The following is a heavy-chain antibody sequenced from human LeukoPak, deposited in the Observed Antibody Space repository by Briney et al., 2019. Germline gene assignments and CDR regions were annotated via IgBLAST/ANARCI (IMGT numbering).Heavy chain of an antibody. Sequence: GGSLRLSCAASGCTFDDYGMSWVRQAPGKGLEWVSGINWNGGSTGYADSVKGRFTISRDNAKNSLYLQMNSLRAEDTALYYCARDERRYYDILTGYFSSFLIDYWGQGTLVTVSS. D-gene: IGHD3-9*01. CDR3: ARDERRYYDILTGYFSSFLIDY. V-gene: IGHV3-20*04. CDR2: INWNGGST. CDR1: GCTFDDYG. J-gene: IGHJ4*02.